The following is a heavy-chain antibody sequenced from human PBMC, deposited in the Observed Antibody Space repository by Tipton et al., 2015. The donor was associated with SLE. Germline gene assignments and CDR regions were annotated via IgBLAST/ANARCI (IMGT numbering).Heavy chain of an antibody. J-gene: IGHJ6*02. CDR1: GGSISSYY. D-gene: IGHD6-13*01. CDR2: IYTSWST. V-gene: IGHV4-4*07. CDR3: ARAPYSSSWYGYYYYGMDV. Sequence: TLSLTCTVSGGSISSYYWSWIRQPAGKGLGWIGRIYTSWSTNSNPSLKSRVTISVDTSKNQFSLKLSSVTAADTAVYYCARAPYSSSWYGYYYYGMDVWGQGTTVTVSS.